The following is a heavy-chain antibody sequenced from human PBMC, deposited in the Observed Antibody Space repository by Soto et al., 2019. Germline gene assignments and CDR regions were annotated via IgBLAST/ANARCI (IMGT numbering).Heavy chain of an antibody. CDR3: ARQGWGASSRSGGGAAYFQH. Sequence: QLQLQESGPGLVKPSETLSLTCTVSGGSISSSSYYCGWIRHPPGKGLEWIGSIYYSGSTYYNPSLKSRVTISLETSKIQFSLKLSSVTAADTAVYYCARQGWGASSRSGGGAAYFQHWGQGTLVTVSS. CDR2: IYYSGST. CDR1: GGSISSSSYY. D-gene: IGHD1-26*01. J-gene: IGHJ1*01. V-gene: IGHV4-39*01.